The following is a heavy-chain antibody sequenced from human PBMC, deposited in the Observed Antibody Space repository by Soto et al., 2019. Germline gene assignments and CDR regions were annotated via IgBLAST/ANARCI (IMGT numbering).Heavy chain of an antibody. D-gene: IGHD3-22*01. J-gene: IGHJ3*02. Sequence: AGKVSCKASGFTFTSSAVQWVRQARGQRLEWIGWIVVGSGNTNYAQKFQERVTITRDMSTSTAYMELSSLRSEDTAVYYCAAAANYYDSSGYFPDAFDIWGQGTMVTVSS. CDR1: GFTFTSSA. CDR2: IVVGSGNT. CDR3: AAAANYYDSSGYFPDAFDI. V-gene: IGHV1-58*01.